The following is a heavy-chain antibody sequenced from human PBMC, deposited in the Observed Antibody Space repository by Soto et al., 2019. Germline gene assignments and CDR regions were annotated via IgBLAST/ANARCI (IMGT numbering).Heavy chain of an antibody. J-gene: IGHJ4*02. CDR2: IYFSGTT. D-gene: IGHD2-8*01. CDR1: GASISSGGYY. CDR3: ARVYASFQFDY. V-gene: IGHV4-31*03. Sequence: SETLSLTCSVSGASISSGGYYWSWVRQHPGKGLEWVGYIYFSGTTFYNPSLKSRVNISLDTSKNQFSLNLSSVAAADTAVYFCARVYASFQFDYWGQGTLVTVSS.